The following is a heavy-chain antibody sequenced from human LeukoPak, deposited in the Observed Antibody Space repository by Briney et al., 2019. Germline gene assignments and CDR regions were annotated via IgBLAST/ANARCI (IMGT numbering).Heavy chain of an antibody. CDR2: ISGSGDNT. CDR3: ARDRITDFWSGYYTNYFDY. Sequence: GGSLRLSCAASGFTFSSYAMNWVRQAPGKGLEWISSISGSGDNTYYADSVKGRFTISRDNAKNSLFLQMNSLRAEDTAVYYCARDRITDFWSGYYTNYFDYWGQGTLVTVSS. D-gene: IGHD3-3*01. CDR1: GFTFSSYA. V-gene: IGHV3-21*06. J-gene: IGHJ4*02.